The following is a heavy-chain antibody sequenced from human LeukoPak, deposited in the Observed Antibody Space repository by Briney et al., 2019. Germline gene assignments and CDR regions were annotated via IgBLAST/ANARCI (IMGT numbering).Heavy chain of an antibody. V-gene: IGHV4-59*01. CDR3: ARESRYSYGYWFDP. J-gene: IGHJ5*02. CDR2: IYYSGST. D-gene: IGHD5-18*01. Sequence: SETLSLTCTVSGGSISSYYWSWIRQPPGKGLEWLGYIYYSGSTNYNPSLKSRVTISVDTSKNQFSLKLSSVTAADTAVYYCARESRYSYGYWFDPWGQGTLVTVSS. CDR1: GGSISSYY.